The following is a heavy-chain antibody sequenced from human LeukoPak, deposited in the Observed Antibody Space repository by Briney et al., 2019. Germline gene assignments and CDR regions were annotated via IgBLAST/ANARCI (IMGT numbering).Heavy chain of an antibody. J-gene: IGHJ6*03. CDR1: GGSISSGSYY. V-gene: IGHV4-61*02. CDR2: IHTSGST. D-gene: IGHD2-21*02. Sequence: SQTLSLTCTVSGGSISSGSYYWSWIRQPAGKGLEWIGRIHTSGSTNYNPSLKSRVTISVDTSKNQFSLKLSSVTAADTAVYYCARYCGGDCYPHYYYMDVWGKGTTVTVSS. CDR3: ARYCGGDCYPHYYYMDV.